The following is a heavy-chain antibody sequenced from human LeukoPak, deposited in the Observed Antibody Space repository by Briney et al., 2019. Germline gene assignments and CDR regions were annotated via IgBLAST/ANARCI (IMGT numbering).Heavy chain of an antibody. CDR1: GFTFSSYG. CDR2: IRYDGSNK. CDR3: AKDTTPPKAGFDP. Sequence: GGSLRLSCAASGFTFSSYGMHWVRQAPGKGLEGVAFIRYDGSNKYYADSVKGRFTISRDNSKNTLYLQMNSLRAEDTAVCYCAKDTTPPKAGFDPWGQGTLVTVSS. V-gene: IGHV3-30*02. D-gene: IGHD1-14*01. J-gene: IGHJ5*02.